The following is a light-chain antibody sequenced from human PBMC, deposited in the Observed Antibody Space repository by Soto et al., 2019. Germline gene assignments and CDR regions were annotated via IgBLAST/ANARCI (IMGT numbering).Light chain of an antibody. J-gene: IGKJ4*02. Sequence: ETVLKQSPATLSLSPGERATRSCRASRSISTYLAWYQQKPGQAPRLLIYEALNRATGIPARFSGSGSGTDFTLTISSLEPEDFAVYYCQQRNNWPLTFGGGTKGDIK. V-gene: IGKV3-11*01. CDR3: QQRNNWPLT. CDR1: RSISTY. CDR2: EAL.